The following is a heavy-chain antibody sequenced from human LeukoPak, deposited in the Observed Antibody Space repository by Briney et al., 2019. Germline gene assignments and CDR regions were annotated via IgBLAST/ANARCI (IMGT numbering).Heavy chain of an antibody. CDR1: GGSISSSSYY. Sequence: SETLSLTCTVSGGSISSSSYYWGWIRQPPGKGLEWIGYIYYSGSTNYNPSLKSRVTISVDTSKNQFSLKLSSVTAADTAVYYCARAPDWGYYFDYWGQGTLVTVSS. D-gene: IGHD3-9*01. V-gene: IGHV4-61*05. CDR3: ARAPDWGYYFDY. J-gene: IGHJ4*02. CDR2: IYYSGST.